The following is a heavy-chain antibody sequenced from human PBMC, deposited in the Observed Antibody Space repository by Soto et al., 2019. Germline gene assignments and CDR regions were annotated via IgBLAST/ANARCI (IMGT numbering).Heavy chain of an antibody. D-gene: IGHD2-2*02. CDR1: GFTFSNFS. CDR2: ISSRSDI. J-gene: IGHJ6*02. V-gene: IGHV3-21*01. CDR3: AREYTAWPLAYGLDV. Sequence: AGGSLRLSCVGSGFTFSNFSINWVRQAPGKGLEWVSSISSRSDIYYADSLKGRFTISRDNAKNSVSLQMNSLRAEDTAVYYCAREYTAWPLAYGLDVWGQVTQVTVSS.